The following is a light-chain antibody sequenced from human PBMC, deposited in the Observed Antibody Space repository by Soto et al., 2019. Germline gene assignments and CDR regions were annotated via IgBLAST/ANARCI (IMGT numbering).Light chain of an antibody. CDR2: TAS. V-gene: IGKV1-9*01. CDR3: QQLNSYPLT. J-gene: IGKJ4*01. Sequence: ADSITTTSRVSRVISTSLAWYQVKPGEAPKLLIYTASTLQSGVPSRFSGSGSGTEFTLTISSLQPEDFATYYCQQLNSYPLTFGGGTKV. CDR1: RVISTS.